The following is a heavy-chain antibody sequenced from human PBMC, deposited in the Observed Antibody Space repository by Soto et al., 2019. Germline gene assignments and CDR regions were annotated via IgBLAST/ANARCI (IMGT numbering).Heavy chain of an antibody. CDR2: IYPGDSET. V-gene: IGHV5-51*01. CDR3: AICGTNDHACDY. D-gene: IGHD2-8*01. CDR1: GYSFSTYW. Sequence: GESLKISCTGSGYSFSTYWIAWVRQMSGKGLEWMGIIYPGDSETRYSPSFDGQVTISADKSLTTAYLQWASLRASDTAMYYCAICGTNDHACDYWGQGTLVTVSS. J-gene: IGHJ4*02.